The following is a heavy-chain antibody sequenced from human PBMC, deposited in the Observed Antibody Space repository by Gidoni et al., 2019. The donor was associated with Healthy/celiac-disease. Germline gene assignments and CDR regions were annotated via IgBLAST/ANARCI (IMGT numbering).Heavy chain of an antibody. CDR3: AKAGSGWYYCYY. CDR1: GFTFSSYA. Sequence: EVQLLESGGGLVQPGGSLSLSCAASGFTFSSYAMRWVRQGQGKGLELDSAISGSGVSTYYADSVKRRFTISRDNSKNTLYLQRNSLRAEYTAVYYCAKAGSGWYYCYYWGQGTLVTVSS. CDR2: ISGSGVST. V-gene: IGHV3-23*01. D-gene: IGHD6-19*01. J-gene: IGHJ4*02.